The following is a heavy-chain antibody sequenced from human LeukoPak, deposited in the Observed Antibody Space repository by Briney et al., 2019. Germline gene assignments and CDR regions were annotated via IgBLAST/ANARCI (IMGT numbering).Heavy chain of an antibody. D-gene: IGHD2-15*01. CDR2: INHSGST. Sequence: SETLSLTCAVYGGSFSGYYWSWIRQPPGKGLEWIGEINHSGSTNYNPSLKSRVTISVDTSKNQFSLKLSSVTAADTAVYYCPRTHPRARYCSGGSCYFFDYWGQGTLVTVSS. J-gene: IGHJ4*02. CDR1: GGSFSGYY. V-gene: IGHV4-34*01. CDR3: PRTHPRARYCSGGSCYFFDY.